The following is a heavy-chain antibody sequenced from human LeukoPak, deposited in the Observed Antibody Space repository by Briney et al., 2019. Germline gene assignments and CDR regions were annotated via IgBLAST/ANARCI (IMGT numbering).Heavy chain of an antibody. V-gene: IGHV3-74*01. J-gene: IGHJ6*02. D-gene: IGHD5-12*01. CDR2: LDSDASIT. Sequence: QPGGSLRLSCAASGFTFSSYAMSWVRQAPGKGLVWVSRLDSDASITNYADSVKGRFTISSDNAKNTLYLQMNSLTAEDTAVYYCARVPGYSGYFYGMDVWGQGTTVTVSS. CDR1: GFTFSSYA. CDR3: ARVPGYSGYFYGMDV.